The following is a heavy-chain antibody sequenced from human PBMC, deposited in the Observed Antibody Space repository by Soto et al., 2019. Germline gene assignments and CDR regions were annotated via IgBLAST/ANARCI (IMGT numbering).Heavy chain of an antibody. D-gene: IGHD6-13*01. V-gene: IGHV3-30-3*01. CDR1: GFTFNSHA. CDR3: ARVGRSWYSSSWWPDY. Sequence: PGGSLRLSCAASGFTFNSHAMHWVRQAPGKGLEWVAVISYDGSNIYCADSVQGRFTISRDNSKNTLYLQMDSLRPEDTAIYFCARVGRSWYSSSWWPDYWGQGTQVTVSS. CDR2: ISYDGSNI. J-gene: IGHJ4*02.